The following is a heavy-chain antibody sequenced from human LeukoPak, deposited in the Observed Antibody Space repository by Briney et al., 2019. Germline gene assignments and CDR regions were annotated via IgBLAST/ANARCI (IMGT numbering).Heavy chain of an antibody. Sequence: GGSLRLSCKGSGYSFTSYWIGWVRQMPGKGLEWMGIIYPGDSDTRYSPSFQGQVTISADRSISTAYLQWSSLKASDTAMYYCARHSGSYSYGWVDYWGQGTLVTVSS. J-gene: IGHJ4*02. CDR2: IYPGDSDT. V-gene: IGHV5-51*01. CDR3: ARHSGSYSYGWVDY. D-gene: IGHD5-18*01. CDR1: GYSFTSYW.